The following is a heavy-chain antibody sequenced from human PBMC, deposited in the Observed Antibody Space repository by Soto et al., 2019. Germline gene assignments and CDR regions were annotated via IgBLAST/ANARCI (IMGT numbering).Heavy chain of an antibody. D-gene: IGHD6-19*01. V-gene: IGHV2-5*02. J-gene: IGHJ4*02. CDR2: IYWDDNK. Sequence: QITLKESGPTLVKPTQTLTLTCTFSGFSLSTTRVAVGWIRQPPGKALEWLALIYWDDNKRYSPFLKSRLTNTKDTSKNQVVLTMTTMDPVDTATYYCSHIVVAGLGYYFDYWGQGTLVTVSS. CDR3: SHIVVAGLGYYFDY. CDR1: GFSLSTTRVA.